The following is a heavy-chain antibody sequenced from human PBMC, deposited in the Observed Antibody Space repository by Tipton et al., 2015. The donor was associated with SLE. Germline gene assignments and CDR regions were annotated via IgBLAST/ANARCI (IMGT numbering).Heavy chain of an antibody. V-gene: IGHV4-61*01. CDR2: IYYSGST. CDR3: ARGELGIRYWYFDL. Sequence: TLSLTCTVSGGSISSSSYYWSWIRQPPGKGLEWIGYIYYSGSTNYNPSLKSRVTISVDTSKNQFSLKLSSVTAADTAVYYCARGELGIRYWYFDLWGRGTLVTVSS. D-gene: IGHD7-27*01. CDR1: GGSISSSSYY. J-gene: IGHJ2*01.